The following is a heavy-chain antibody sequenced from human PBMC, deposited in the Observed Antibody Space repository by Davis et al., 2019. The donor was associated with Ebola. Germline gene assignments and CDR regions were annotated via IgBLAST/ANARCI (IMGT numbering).Heavy chain of an antibody. D-gene: IGHD2-15*01. V-gene: IGHV3-53*01. CDR2: IYSGGTT. Sequence: GESLKIPCAASGFDVTSYYMSRVCQAPGKGLEWLSVIYSGGTTYYADSVKGRFTISREDAKNTLYLQMTSLRADDTAVYYCVRGGRDNIMVVATIPLFENWGPGIQVTVSS. CDR3: VRGGRDNIMVVATIPLFEN. J-gene: IGHJ4*02. CDR1: GFDVTSYY.